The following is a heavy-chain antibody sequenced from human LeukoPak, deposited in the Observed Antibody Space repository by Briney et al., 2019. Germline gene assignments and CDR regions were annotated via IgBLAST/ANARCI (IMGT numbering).Heavy chain of an antibody. Sequence: GRSLRLSCAASGFTFRSYDMHWVRQAPGKGLEWVSVIWYVGSNKYSTDSVNGRFTISGDTSNNTLYLQMNSLRVEDTAVYYCARGHVRGYSYGFGYWGQGSLVTVSS. V-gene: IGHV3-33*08. CDR3: ARGHVRGYSYGFGY. CDR2: IWYVGSNK. J-gene: IGHJ4*02. D-gene: IGHD5-18*01. CDR1: GFTFRSYD.